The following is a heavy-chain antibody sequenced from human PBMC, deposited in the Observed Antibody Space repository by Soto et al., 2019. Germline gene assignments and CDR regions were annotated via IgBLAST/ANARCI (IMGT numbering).Heavy chain of an antibody. CDR2: INWNSDKV. D-gene: IGHD6-25*01. Sequence: VLLVESGGGLVQPGRALRLSCAASGVNFGNYAMHWVRQAPGKGLEWVAAINWNSDKVAYAGSVLGRFTIFRDSAKNSLHLQMNDLTTEDTALYYCAKDKGGTPYYIDSWGQGILVTVSS. CDR1: GVNFGNYA. CDR3: AKDKGGTPYYIDS. V-gene: IGHV3-9*01. J-gene: IGHJ4*02.